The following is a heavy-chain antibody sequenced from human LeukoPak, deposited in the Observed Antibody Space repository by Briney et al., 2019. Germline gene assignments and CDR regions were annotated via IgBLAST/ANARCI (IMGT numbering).Heavy chain of an antibody. D-gene: IGHD3-22*01. J-gene: IGHJ5*02. V-gene: IGHV4-59*08. CDR1: GGSISSYY. CDR3: ARHPPGDYCDSSGSNWFDP. Sequence: PSETLSLTCTVSGGSISSYYWSWIRQPPGKGLEWLGYIYYSGSTNYNPSLKSRVPITVDPSKNQVPLKLSSVTAADTAVYYCARHPPGDYCDSSGSNWFDPWGQGTLVSVSS. CDR2: IYYSGST.